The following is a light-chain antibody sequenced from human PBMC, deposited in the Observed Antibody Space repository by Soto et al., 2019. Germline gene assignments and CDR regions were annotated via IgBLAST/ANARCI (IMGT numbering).Light chain of an antibody. CDR1: SSNIGAGYD. V-gene: IGLV1-40*01. CDR3: KSYDSSLRSWV. J-gene: IGLJ3*02. Sequence: QSVLTQPPSVSGAPGQRVTISCTGSSSNIGAGYDVHWYQQIPGTAPKLLIYGNSNRPSGVPDRFSCSKSGTSASLAITGLQAEDEADYYCKSYDSSLRSWVFGGGTKLTVL. CDR2: GNS.